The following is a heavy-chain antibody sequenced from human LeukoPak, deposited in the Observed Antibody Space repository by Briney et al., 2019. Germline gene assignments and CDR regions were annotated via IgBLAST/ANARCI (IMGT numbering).Heavy chain of an antibody. D-gene: IGHD2-15*01. CDR1: GYTFTSYG. V-gene: IGHV1-18*01. CDR2: ISAYNGNT. CDR3: ARECGSCYNRIFQH. Sequence: GVSVHVSFQASGYTFTSYGISWVRHAPGQGLEWMGWISAYNGNTNYTQKLQGRVTMTTDTSTSTAYMELRSLRSDDTAVYYCARECGSCYNRIFQHWGQGILVSVSS. J-gene: IGHJ1*01.